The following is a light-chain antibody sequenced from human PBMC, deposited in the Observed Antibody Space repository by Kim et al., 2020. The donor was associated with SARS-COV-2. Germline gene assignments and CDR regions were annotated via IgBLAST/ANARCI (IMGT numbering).Light chain of an antibody. CDR3: QVWDSSTANVV. CDR1: NIGSKN. Sequence: ALGQTARITCGGNNIGSKNVHWYQQKPGQAPVLVIYRYSNRPSGIPERFSGSNSGNTATLTISRAQAGDEADYYCQVWDSSTANVVFGGGTKVTVL. CDR2: RYS. J-gene: IGLJ2*01. V-gene: IGLV3-9*01.